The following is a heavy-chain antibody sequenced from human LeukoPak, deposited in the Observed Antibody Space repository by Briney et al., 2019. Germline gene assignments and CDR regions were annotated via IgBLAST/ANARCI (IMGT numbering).Heavy chain of an antibody. CDR3: ARQSKFYCTNGVCYITADSSRRYNWFDP. CDR1: GGSISSSSYY. V-gene: IGHV4-39*01. J-gene: IGHJ5*02. CDR2: IYYSGST. Sequence: ASETLSLTCTVSGGSISSSSYYWGWIRQPPGKGLEWIGSIYYSGSTYYNPSLNSRVTISVDTSKNQFSLKLSSVTAADTAVYYCARQSKFYCTNGVCYITADSSRRYNWFDPWGQGTLVTVSS. D-gene: IGHD2-8*01.